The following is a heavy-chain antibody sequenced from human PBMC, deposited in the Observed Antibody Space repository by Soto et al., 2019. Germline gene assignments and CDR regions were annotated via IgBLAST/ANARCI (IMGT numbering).Heavy chain of an antibody. CDR1: GFTFSSYG. Sequence: QMQLVESGGGVVQPGRSLRLSCAVSGFTFSSYGMNWVRQAPGQGLEWVALISNDGKNKYYADSVKGRFTIFRDNSKNTMYLQMDSLRVEDTAVYYCAKGGGRQYQPFDPWGQGTLVIVSS. CDR2: ISNDGKNK. D-gene: IGHD2-2*01. V-gene: IGHV3-30*18. J-gene: IGHJ5*02. CDR3: AKGGGRQYQPFDP.